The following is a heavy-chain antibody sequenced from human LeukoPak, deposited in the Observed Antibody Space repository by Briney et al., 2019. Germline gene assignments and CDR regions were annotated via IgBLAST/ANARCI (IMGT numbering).Heavy chain of an antibody. D-gene: IGHD6-6*01. J-gene: IGHJ4*02. CDR2: IIPIFGTA. CDR3: ASDSSPSYYFDY. Sequence: SVTVSCKASGGTFSSYAISWVRQAPGQGLEWMGGIIPIFGTANYAQKFQGRVTITTDESTSTAYMELSSLRSEDTAVYYCASDSSPSYYFDYWGQGTLVTVSS. CDR1: GGTFSSYA. V-gene: IGHV1-69*05.